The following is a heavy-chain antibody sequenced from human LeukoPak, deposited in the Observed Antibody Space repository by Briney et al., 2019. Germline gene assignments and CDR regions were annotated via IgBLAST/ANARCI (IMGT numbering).Heavy chain of an antibody. J-gene: IGHJ6*04. D-gene: IGHD2-2*01. CDR2: IWYDGSNK. CDR3: ARVSAAAGNGMNV. CDR1: GFTFSSYG. Sequence: GGSLRLSCAASGFTFSSYGMHWVRQAPGKGLEWVAVIWYDGSNKYYADSVKGRFTISRDNSKNTLYLQMNSLRAEDTAVYYCARVSAAAGNGMNVWGKGTTVTVSS. V-gene: IGHV3-33*01.